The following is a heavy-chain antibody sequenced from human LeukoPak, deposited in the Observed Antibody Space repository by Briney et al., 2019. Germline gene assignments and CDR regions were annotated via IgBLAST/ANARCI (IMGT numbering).Heavy chain of an antibody. CDR1: GGPITNNVYY. CDR2: IHYSGGT. CDR3: ASGPNRDYFDF. D-gene: IGHD1-14*01. Sequence: SETLSLTCTVSGGPITNNVYYWSWIREHPGKGLEWIGYIHYSGGTYYNPSLESRVTISLDTSKNQFSLMLTSATAADTAVYYCASGPNRDYFDFWGQGTLVTVSS. J-gene: IGHJ4*02. V-gene: IGHV4-31*03.